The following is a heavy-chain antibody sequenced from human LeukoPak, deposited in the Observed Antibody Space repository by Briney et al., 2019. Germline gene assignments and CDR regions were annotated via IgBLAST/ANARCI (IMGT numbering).Heavy chain of an antibody. CDR3: ARSLEKDYHGSGYYMNNYFDP. J-gene: IGHJ5*02. D-gene: IGHD3-10*01. V-gene: IGHV3-11*03. CDR1: GFSFSEYY. Sequence: GGSLRLSCAASGFSFSEYYMTWIRQAPGKGLEWLSYISSGSTYTNYADSVKGRFTISRDNAKNSLYLQMNRLRVEDTAVYYCARSLEKDYHGSGYYMNNYFDPWGQGTLVTVSS. CDR2: ISSGSTYT.